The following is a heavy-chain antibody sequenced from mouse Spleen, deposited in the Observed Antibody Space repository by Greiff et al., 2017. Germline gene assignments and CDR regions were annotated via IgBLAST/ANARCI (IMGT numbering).Heavy chain of an antibody. J-gene: IGHJ4*01. D-gene: IGHD1-3*01. CDR1: GYSITSGYD. Sequence: EVKLVESGPGMVKPSQSLSLTCTVPGYSITSGYDWHWIRHFPGNKLEWMGYISYSGSTNYNPSLKSRISITHDTSKNHFFLKLNSVTTEDTATYYCARESGNYAMDYWGQGTSVTVSS. V-gene: IGHV3-1*01. CDR3: ARESGNYAMDY. CDR2: ISYSGST.